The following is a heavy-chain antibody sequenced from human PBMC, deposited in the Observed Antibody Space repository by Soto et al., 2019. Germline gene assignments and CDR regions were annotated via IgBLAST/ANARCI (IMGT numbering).Heavy chain of an antibody. V-gene: IGHV4-34*01. D-gene: IGHD6-19*01. Sequence: SETLSLTCAVYGGSFSGYYWSWIRQPPGKWLEWIGEINHSGSTNYNPSLKSRVTISVDTSKNQFSLKLSSVTAADTAVYYCARFSRSSGWFYYYYGMDVWGQGTTVTVSS. CDR1: GGSFSGYY. J-gene: IGHJ6*02. CDR2: INHSGST. CDR3: ARFSRSSGWFYYYYGMDV.